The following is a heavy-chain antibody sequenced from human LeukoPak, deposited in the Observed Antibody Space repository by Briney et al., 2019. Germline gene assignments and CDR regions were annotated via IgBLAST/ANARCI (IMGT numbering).Heavy chain of an antibody. J-gene: IGHJ6*02. CDR2: IIPIFGTA. CDR3: ARGLGDPDYYYGMDV. V-gene: IGHV1-69*13. D-gene: IGHD2-21*02. Sequence: RASVKVPCKASGGTFSSYAISWVRQAPGQGLEWMGGIIPIFGTANYAQKFQGRVTITADESTSTAYMELSGLRSEDTAVYYCARGLGDPDYYYGMDVWGQGTTVTVSS. CDR1: GGTFSSYA.